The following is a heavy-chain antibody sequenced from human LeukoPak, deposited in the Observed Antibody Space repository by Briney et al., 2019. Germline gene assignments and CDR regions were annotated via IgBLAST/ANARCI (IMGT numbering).Heavy chain of an antibody. D-gene: IGHD3-10*01. CDR1: GFTFSSYW. J-gene: IGHJ6*03. CDR2: IKQDGSEK. Sequence: GGSLRLSCAASGFTFSSYWMSWVRQAPGKGLEWVANIKQDGSEKYYVDSVKGRFTISRDNAKNSLYLQMNSPRAEDTAVYYCARDYGSGSYFGNRYYYYMDVWGKGTTVTISS. CDR3: ARDYGSGSYFGNRYYYYMDV. V-gene: IGHV3-7*01.